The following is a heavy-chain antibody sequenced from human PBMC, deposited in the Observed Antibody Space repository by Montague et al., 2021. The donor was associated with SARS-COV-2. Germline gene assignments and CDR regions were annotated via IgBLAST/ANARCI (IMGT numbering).Heavy chain of an antibody. D-gene: IGHD1-26*01. CDR2: ISHDESNH. CDR1: RLPFNGYA. Sequence: SLRLSCAASRLPFNGYAMHWVRQAPGKGLEWLTFISHDESNHRYADSVKGRFTISRDNSKSTLYLQIDSLRPEDTAVYYCAREGYRSGSFYIDYWGQGTLVTVSS. J-gene: IGHJ4*01. V-gene: IGHV3-30*04. CDR3: AREGYRSGSFYIDY.